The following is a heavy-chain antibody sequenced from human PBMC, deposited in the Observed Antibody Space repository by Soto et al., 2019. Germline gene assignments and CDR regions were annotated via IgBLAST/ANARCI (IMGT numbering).Heavy chain of an antibody. V-gene: IGHV4-38-2*02. CDR2: IYHSGST. CDR3: ARDAVSSSHDAFDI. D-gene: IGHD6-6*01. Sequence: SEPLSLTCAVSGYSISSGYYWGWFRQPPGKGLEWIGSIYHSGSTYYNPSLKSRVTISVDTSKNQFSLKLSSVTAADTAVYYCARDAVSSSHDAFDIWGQGTMAT. J-gene: IGHJ3*02. CDR1: GYSISSGYY.